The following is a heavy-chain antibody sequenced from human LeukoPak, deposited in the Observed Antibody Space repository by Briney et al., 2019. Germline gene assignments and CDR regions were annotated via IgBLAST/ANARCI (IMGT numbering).Heavy chain of an antibody. D-gene: IGHD1-26*01. CDR3: AKDRGGSYLNWFDP. CDR2: IRYDGSNK. CDR1: GFTFSTYA. J-gene: IGHJ5*02. Sequence: GGSQTLSCAASGFTFSTYAMHWVRQAPGKGLEWVAFIRYDGSNKYYADSVKGRFTISRDNSKNTLYLQMNSLRAEDTAVYYCAKDRGGSYLNWFDPWGQGTLVTVSS. V-gene: IGHV3-30*02.